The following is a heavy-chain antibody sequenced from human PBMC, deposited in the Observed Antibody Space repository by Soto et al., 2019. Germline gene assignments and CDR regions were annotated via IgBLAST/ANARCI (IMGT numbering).Heavy chain of an antibody. CDR3: ARVVGGYCSSTSCKKQGWFDP. J-gene: IGHJ5*02. CDR2: INHSGST. D-gene: IGHD2-2*01. Sequence: QVQLQQWGAGLLKPSETLSLTCAVYGGSFSGYYWSWIRQPPGKGLEWIGEINHSGSTNYNPSLKSRVTISVDTSKNQFSLKLSSVTAADTTVYYCARVVGGYCSSTSCKKQGWFDPWGQGTLVTVSS. CDR1: GGSFSGYY. V-gene: IGHV4-34*01.